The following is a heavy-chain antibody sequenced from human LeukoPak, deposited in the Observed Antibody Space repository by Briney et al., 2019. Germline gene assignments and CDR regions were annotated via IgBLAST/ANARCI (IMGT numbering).Heavy chain of an antibody. CDR3: ASTELAVAGASDPNWFDP. CDR1: GGSINSTDYY. D-gene: IGHD6-19*01. Sequence: PSETLSLTCTVSGGSINSTDYYWSWVRQAAGKGPEWIGRIYSTGITKYNPSLKSRVIISVDTSKNQFTLKLNSVTAADTAVYYCASTELAVAGASDPNWFDPWGQGTLVTVSS. J-gene: IGHJ5*02. CDR2: IYSTGIT. V-gene: IGHV4-61*02.